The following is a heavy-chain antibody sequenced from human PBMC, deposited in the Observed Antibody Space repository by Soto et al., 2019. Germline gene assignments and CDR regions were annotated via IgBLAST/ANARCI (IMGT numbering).Heavy chain of an antibody. CDR3: ARDPYLGDHQY. CDR1: GYTFTTYG. J-gene: IGHJ4*02. V-gene: IGHV1-18*01. CDR2: ISAYSGKT. D-gene: IGHD3-16*01. Sequence: QVQLVQSGGEVKKPGASVKVSCKTSGYTFTTYGISWVRQAPGQGLEWVGWISAYSGKTHYAQKFRGKVTMTTDTSPNTAYLELRSLRSDDTAVYYCARDPYLGDHQYWGQGTLVTVSS.